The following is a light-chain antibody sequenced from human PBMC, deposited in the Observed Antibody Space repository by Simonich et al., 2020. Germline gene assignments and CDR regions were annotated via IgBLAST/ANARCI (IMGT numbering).Light chain of an antibody. CDR3: YSAADNNLV. CDR1: VLAKKY. Sequence: SYELTQPSSVSVSPGQTARSTCSGDVLAKKYARWFQQKPGQGPVLVIYKDSERASGLPVRFAGSSSGTTVTLTSSGAQVEDEADYYCYSAADNNLVFGGGTKLTVL. CDR2: KDS. J-gene: IGLJ3*02. V-gene: IGLV3-27*01.